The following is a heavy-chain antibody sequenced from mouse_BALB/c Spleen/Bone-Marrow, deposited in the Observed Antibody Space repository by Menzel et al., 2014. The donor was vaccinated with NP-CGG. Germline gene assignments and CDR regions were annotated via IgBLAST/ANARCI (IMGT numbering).Heavy chain of an antibody. CDR3: ATITTVAY. D-gene: IGHD1-1*01. CDR1: GFTISSYG. CDR2: ISGGGSYS. Sequence: EVMLVESGGGLVKPGGSLKLSCAVSGFTISSYGMPWGRPTPEKRLEWVATISGGGSYSYYPDSVKGRFTISRDNAKNNLYLQMSSLRSEDSGLYYCATITTVAYWGQGTLVTVSA. J-gene: IGHJ3*01. V-gene: IGHV5-9-2*01.